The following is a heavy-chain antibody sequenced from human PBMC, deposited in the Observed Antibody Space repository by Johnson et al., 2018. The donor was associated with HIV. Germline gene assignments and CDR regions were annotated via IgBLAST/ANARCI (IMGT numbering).Heavy chain of an antibody. CDR1: GFAFRTYW. J-gene: IGHJ3*01. D-gene: IGHD2-21*01. CDR3: AKVDCGGDACAGYDPFEL. V-gene: IGHV3-74*03. CDR2: IYNDGSRT. Sequence: EVQLVESGGGLVQPGGSLRLSCAASGFAFRTYWMVWVRQVPGKRPVWVARIYNDGSRTTYADSVRGRFTISRDNAKYTGDLQMNSLRVEDTAVYYCAKVDCGGDACAGYDPFELWGQGTLVTGSS.